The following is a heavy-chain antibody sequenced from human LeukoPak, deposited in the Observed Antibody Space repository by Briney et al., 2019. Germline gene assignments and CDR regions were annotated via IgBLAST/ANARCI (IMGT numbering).Heavy chain of an antibody. J-gene: IGHJ4*02. CDR1: GFTFSSYS. CDR2: ISSSSSTI. Sequence: GGSLRLSCAASGFTFSSYSMNWVRQAPGKGLEWVSYISSSSSTIYYADSVKGRFTISRDNAKNSLYLQMNSLRAQDTAVYYCAKDHGYSGYDYYFDYWGQGTLVTVSS. CDR3: AKDHGYSGYDYYFDY. D-gene: IGHD5-12*01. V-gene: IGHV3-48*01.